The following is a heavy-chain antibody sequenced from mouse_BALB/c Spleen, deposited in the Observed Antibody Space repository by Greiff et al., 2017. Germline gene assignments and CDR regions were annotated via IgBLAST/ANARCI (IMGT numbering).Heavy chain of an antibody. CDR2: IWSGGST. V-gene: IGHV2-2*02. CDR1: GFSLTSYG. D-gene: IGHD2-2*01. CDR3: ARNWGDDEAMDD. J-gene: IGHJ4*01. Sequence: VQLQPSGPGLVQPSQSLSITCPVSGFSLTSYGVHWVRPSPGKGLEWLGVIWSGGSTDYNAAFISRLSISKDNSKSQVFFKMNSLQANDTAIYYCARNWGDDEAMDDWGQGTSVTVSS.